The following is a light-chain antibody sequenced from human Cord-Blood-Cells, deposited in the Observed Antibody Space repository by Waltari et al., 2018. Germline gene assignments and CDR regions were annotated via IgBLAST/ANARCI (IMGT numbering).Light chain of an antibody. CDR1: QDISNY. J-gene: IGKJ4*01. CDR3: QQYDNLPLT. V-gene: IGKV1-33*01. CDR2: DAS. Sequence: DIQMTQSPSSLSVSVGDRVTITCQASQDISNYLNWYQQKPGKAPKILIYDASNLGTGVPSRFSGSGSGTDFTFTISSLQPEDIATYYCQQYDNLPLTFGGGTKVEIK.